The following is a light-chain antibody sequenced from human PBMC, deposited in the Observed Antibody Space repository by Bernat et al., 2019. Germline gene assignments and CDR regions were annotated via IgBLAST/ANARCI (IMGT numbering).Light chain of an antibody. J-gene: IGKJ1*01. CDR3: QQDYNLPWT. V-gene: IGKV3D-7*01. CDR1: QSVSSSY. CDR2: GAS. Sequence: EIVMTQSPATLSLSPGERATLSYRARQSVSSSYLSWYQQKPGQAPRLLIYGASTRATGIPARFSGSGSGTDFTLTISSLQPEDFAVYYCQQDYNLPWTFGQGTKVEIK.